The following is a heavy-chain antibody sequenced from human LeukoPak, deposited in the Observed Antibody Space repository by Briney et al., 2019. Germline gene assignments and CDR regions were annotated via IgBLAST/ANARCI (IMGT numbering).Heavy chain of an antibody. CDR1: GFTFSNYA. CDR2: IDRGGSYV. CDR3: ARHRGSLTGTTSVLYYYYMDV. Sequence: GGSLRLSCAASGFTFSNYAMTWVRQAPGKGLEWVSAIDRGGSYVYYMDSVKGRFTTSRDNSKNTLFLQMNSLRAEDTAVYYCARHRGSLTGTTSVLYYYYMDVWGKGTTVTVSS. D-gene: IGHD1-7*01. J-gene: IGHJ6*03. V-gene: IGHV3-23*05.